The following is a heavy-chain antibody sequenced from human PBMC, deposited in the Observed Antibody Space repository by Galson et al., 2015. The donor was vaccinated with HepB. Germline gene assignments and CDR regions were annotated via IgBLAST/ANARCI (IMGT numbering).Heavy chain of an antibody. V-gene: IGHV3-30-3*01. CDR3: ARPMVRGVVYAFDI. Sequence: SLRLSCAASGFTFSSYAMHWVRQAPGKGLEWVAVISYDGSNKYYADSVKGRFTISRDNSKNTLYLQMNSLRAEDTAVYYCARPMVRGVVYAFDIWGQGTMVTVSS. CDR1: GFTFSSYA. J-gene: IGHJ3*02. D-gene: IGHD3-10*01. CDR2: ISYDGSNK.